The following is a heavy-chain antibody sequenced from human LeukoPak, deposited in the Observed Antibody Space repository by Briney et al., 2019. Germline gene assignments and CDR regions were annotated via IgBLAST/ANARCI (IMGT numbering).Heavy chain of an antibody. V-gene: IGHV1-2*06. Sequence: GASVKVSCKASGCTFTGYYMHWVRQAPGQGLEWMGRINPNSGGTNYAQKFQGRVTMTRGTSISTAYMELSRLRSDDTAVYYCATLAAQNWFDPWGQGTLVTVSS. CDR2: INPNSGGT. CDR1: GCTFTGYY. D-gene: IGHD6-13*01. J-gene: IGHJ5*02. CDR3: ATLAAQNWFDP.